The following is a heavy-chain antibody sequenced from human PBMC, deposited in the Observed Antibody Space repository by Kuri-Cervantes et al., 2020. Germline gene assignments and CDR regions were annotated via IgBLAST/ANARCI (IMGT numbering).Heavy chain of an antibody. D-gene: IGHD5-12*01. CDR3: ARASEWWIQWGDY. J-gene: IGHJ4*02. V-gene: IGHV1-8*02. CDR2: MNPNSGNT. CDR1: GYTFTSYD. Sequence: ASVKVSCKASGYTFTSYDIHWVRQATGQGLEWMGWMNPNSGNTGYAQKFQGRVTMTRNTSISTAYMELSSLRSEDTAVYYCARASEWWIQWGDYWGQGTLVTVSS.